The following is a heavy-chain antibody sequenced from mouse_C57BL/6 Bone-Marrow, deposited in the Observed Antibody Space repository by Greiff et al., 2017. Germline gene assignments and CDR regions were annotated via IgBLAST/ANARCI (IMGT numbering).Heavy chain of an antibody. CDR1: GYTFTDYY. Sequence: EVQLQQSGPELVKPGASVKISCKASGYTFTDYYMYWVKQSHGKSLEWIGDINPNNGGTSYNQKFKGKATLTVDKSSSTAYMELRSLTSEDSAVYYCATNTTVEPMDYWGQGTSVTVSS. J-gene: IGHJ4*01. D-gene: IGHD1-1*01. V-gene: IGHV1-26*01. CDR3: ATNTTVEPMDY. CDR2: INPNNGGT.